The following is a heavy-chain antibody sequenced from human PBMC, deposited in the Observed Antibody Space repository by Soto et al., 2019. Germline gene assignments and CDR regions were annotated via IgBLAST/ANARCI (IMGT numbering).Heavy chain of an antibody. CDR3: ARQPAHVYEASPKWFDP. CDR2: ISTSGRTI. V-gene: IGHV3-48*03. J-gene: IGHJ5*02. Sequence: EVLLVESGGGLVQPGGSLRLSCTASGFTFSSYEMNWVRQAPGKGLEWISYISTSGRTIFDAGSVKGRFTISRDNTRNTLFLQMDCLRPEDTAVYYCARQPAHVYEASPKWFDPWGQGTLVIVFS. D-gene: IGHD3-16*01. CDR1: GFTFSSYE.